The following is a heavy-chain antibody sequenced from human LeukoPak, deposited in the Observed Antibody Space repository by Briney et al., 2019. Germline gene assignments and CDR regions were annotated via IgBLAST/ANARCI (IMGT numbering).Heavy chain of an antibody. Sequence: GASVKVSCKASGYTLNSFSINWVRQAPGQGLEWMGWISTYNGNTNHSQKLQGRVTMTTDTSTSTAYMELRSLRSDDTAVYYCAREWKYCGATSCGYYFDYWGQGTLVTVSS. CDR1: GYTLNSFS. J-gene: IGHJ4*02. D-gene: IGHD2-2*01. CDR3: AREWKYCGATSCGYYFDY. CDR2: ISTYNGNT. V-gene: IGHV1-18*01.